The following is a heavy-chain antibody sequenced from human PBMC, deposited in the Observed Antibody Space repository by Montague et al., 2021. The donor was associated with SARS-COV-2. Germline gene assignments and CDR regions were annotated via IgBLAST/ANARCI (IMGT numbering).Heavy chain of an antibody. CDR3: ARHLVYCSSTSCYEGRFDP. J-gene: IGHJ5*02. CDR2: IYYSGST. Sequence: SETLSLTCTVSGGSISSSSYYWGWIRQPPGKGLEWIGSIYYSGSTYCNPSLKSRVTISVDTSKNQFSLKLSSVTAADTAVYYCARHLVYCSSTSCYEGRFDPWGQGTRVTVSS. D-gene: IGHD2-2*01. CDR1: GGSISSSSYY. V-gene: IGHV4-39*01.